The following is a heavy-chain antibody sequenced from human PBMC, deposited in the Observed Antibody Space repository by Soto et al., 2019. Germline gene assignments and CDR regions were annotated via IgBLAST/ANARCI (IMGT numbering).Heavy chain of an antibody. V-gene: IGHV3-33*01. D-gene: IGHD4-4*01. J-gene: IGHJ4*02. CDR1: GFDFSTSG. Sequence: GGSLRLSCTASGFDFSTSGMHWVRRAPGKGLEWVGMIWNDGTTTHFTDSVKGRFTISRDNSKNTLYLQMNSLTDEDTAVYYCERDGSHYDVDYWGQGTLVTVS. CDR3: ERDGSHYDVDY. CDR2: IWNDGTTT.